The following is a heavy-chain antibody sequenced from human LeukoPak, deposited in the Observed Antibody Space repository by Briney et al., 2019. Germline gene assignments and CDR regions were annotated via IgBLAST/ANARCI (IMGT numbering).Heavy chain of an antibody. J-gene: IGHJ4*02. D-gene: IGHD2-15*01. CDR1: GFTFSNYD. Sequence: QPGGSLRLSCAASGFTFSNYDMHWVRQAPGKGLEWVAVISFDGTNKYYADSVKGRFTISRDNSKNTLYLQMNSLRADDTAVYYCAKESGNKCGRGNCYPFDYWGQGTLVTVSS. V-gene: IGHV3-30*18. CDR3: AKESGNKCGRGNCYPFDY. CDR2: ISFDGTNK.